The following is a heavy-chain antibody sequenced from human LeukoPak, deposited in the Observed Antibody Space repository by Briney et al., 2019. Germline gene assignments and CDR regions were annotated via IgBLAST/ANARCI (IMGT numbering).Heavy chain of an antibody. Sequence: GGSLRLSCAASGFTFSSYWMHWGRQAPGKGLVWVSRISTDGSRTTYADTVKGRFTTSRDNAKDTLYLQMNSLTVEDTAMYYCVRGTGYLLFDNWGQGTLVTVSS. CDR3: VRGTGYLLFDN. CDR2: ISTDGSRT. J-gene: IGHJ4*02. D-gene: IGHD6-25*01. V-gene: IGHV3-74*01. CDR1: GFTFSSYW.